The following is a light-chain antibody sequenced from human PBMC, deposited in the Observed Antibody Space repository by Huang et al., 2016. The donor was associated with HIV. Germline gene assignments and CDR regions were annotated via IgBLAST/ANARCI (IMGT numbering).Light chain of an antibody. CDR1: QSVLYSSDKKNY. CDR3: QQSCGRQPT. J-gene: IGKJ1*01. V-gene: IGKV4-1*01. Sequence: DIVMTQSPDSLVVSLGERATINCKSSQSVLYSSDKKNYLAWYQQKVGQPPKLLLYWASPRESRVPARFRGSGSGTNFTLSSSGLQAEDVALYFCQQSCGRQPTFGQGTKVEIE. CDR2: WAS.